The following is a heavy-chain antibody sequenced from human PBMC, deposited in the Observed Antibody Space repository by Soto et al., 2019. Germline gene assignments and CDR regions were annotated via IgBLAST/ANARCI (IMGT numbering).Heavy chain of an antibody. Sequence: QVQLVQSGAEVKKPGSSVQVSCKASGGTFSSYAISWVRQAPGQGLEWMGGIIPISGTANYAQKFQGRVTITADESTSTAYMELSRLRSEDTAVYYCARSQGSSTSLEIYYYYYYGMDVWGQGTTVTVSS. CDR3: ARSQGSSTSLEIYYYYYYGMDV. D-gene: IGHD2-2*01. CDR1: GGTFSSYA. V-gene: IGHV1-69*01. J-gene: IGHJ6*02. CDR2: IIPISGTA.